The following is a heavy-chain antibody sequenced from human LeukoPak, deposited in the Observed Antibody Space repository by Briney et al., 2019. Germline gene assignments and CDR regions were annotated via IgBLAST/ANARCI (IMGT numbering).Heavy chain of an antibody. J-gene: IGHJ4*01. CDR2: INPNTGGT. CDR1: GYTFTDVY. D-gene: IGHD1-26*01. CDR3: ARGRPGGFFDF. V-gene: IGHV1-2*02. Sequence: ASVKVSCKASGYTFTDVYLHWVRQAPGQGLEWMGWINPNTGGTYYLQRFQGRVAMTRDTSISTAYLDLNSLRSDDTAVYYCARGRPGGFFDFWGHGALVTVSS.